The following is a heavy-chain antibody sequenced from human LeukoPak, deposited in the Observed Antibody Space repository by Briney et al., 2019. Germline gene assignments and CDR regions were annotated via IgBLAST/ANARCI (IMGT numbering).Heavy chain of an antibody. CDR2: INAGNGNT. J-gene: IGHJ6*02. CDR3: ARERIAVAGTTYYYYYGMDV. CDR1: GYTFTSYA. Sequence: ASVKVSCKASGYTFTSYAMHWVRQAPGQRLEWMGWINAGNGNTKYSQKFQGRVTITRDTSASTAYMELSSLRSEDTAVYYCARERIAVAGTTYYYYYGMDVWGQGTTVTVSS. V-gene: IGHV1-3*01. D-gene: IGHD6-19*01.